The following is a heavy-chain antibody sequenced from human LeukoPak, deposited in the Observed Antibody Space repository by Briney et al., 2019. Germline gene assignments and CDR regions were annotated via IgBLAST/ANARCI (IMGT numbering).Heavy chain of an antibody. Sequence: PSETLSLTCAVYGGSFSGYYWSWIRQPPGKGLEWIGEINHSGGTNYNPSLKSRVTISVDTSKNQFSLKLSSVTAADTAVYYCARQVLWFGELPAFDPWGQGTLVTVSS. CDR1: GGSFSGYY. J-gene: IGHJ5*02. CDR2: INHSGGT. V-gene: IGHV4-34*01. CDR3: ARQVLWFGELPAFDP. D-gene: IGHD3-10*01.